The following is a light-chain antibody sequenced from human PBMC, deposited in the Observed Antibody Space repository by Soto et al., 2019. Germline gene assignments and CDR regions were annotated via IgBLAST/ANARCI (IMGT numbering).Light chain of an antibody. CDR3: QQYNSYSGT. CDR1: QSISIW. V-gene: IGKV1-5*03. J-gene: IGKJ1*01. CDR2: KAS. Sequence: IQMTQSPSTLSASVGDRVTITCRASQSISIWLAWYQQKPGKAPKLLIDKASSLESGVPSRFSGRGSGTEFTLTISSLQPDDFATYYCQQYNSYSGTVGQGTKVDIK.